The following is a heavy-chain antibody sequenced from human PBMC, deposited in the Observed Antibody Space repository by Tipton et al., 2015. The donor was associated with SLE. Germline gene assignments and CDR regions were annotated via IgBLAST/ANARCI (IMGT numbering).Heavy chain of an antibody. CDR3: ARRDYGGNYGY. J-gene: IGHJ4*02. CDR2: INHSGST. Sequence: TLSLTCAVYGGSFSGYYWSWIRQPPGKGLEWIGEINHSGSTNYNPSLKSRVTISVDTSKNQFSLKLSSVTAADTAVYYCARRDYGGNYGYWGQGTLVTVSS. V-gene: IGHV4-34*01. CDR1: GGSFSGYY. D-gene: IGHD4-23*01.